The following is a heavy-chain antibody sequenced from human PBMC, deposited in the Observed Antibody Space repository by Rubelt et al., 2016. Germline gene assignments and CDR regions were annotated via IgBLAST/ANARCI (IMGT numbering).Heavy chain of an antibody. J-gene: IGHJ5*02. V-gene: IGHV4-34*01. CDR2: INHSGST. D-gene: IGHD3-16*01. CDR1: GGSFSGYY. Sequence: QVQLQQWGAGLLKPSETLSLTCAVYGGSFSGYYWSWIRQPPGKGLEWIGEINHSGSTNYNPSLKSRGTISVDTSKNQFSLRLSSGTAADTAVYYCARAPGEEAWFDPWGQGTLVTVSS. CDR3: ARAPGEEAWFDP.